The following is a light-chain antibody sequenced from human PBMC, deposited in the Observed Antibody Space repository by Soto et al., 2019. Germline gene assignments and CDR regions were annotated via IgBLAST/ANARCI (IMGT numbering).Light chain of an antibody. Sequence: DIQMTQSPSSLSASVGNRVTITCQASQDIATYLNWYQQKPGKAPNLLIYDASNLETGVPSRFSGGGSGTDSTLTISSLQPEDFATYYCQQSYSFPRTFGQGTKVDIK. CDR1: QDIATY. CDR3: QQSYSFPRT. J-gene: IGKJ1*01. V-gene: IGKV1-33*01. CDR2: DAS.